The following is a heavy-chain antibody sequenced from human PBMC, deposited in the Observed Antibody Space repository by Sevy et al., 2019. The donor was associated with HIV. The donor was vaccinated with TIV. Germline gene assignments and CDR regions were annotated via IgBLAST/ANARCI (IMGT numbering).Heavy chain of an antibody. CDR1: GGSVSSGTYY. D-gene: IGHD6-6*01. Sequence: SETLSLTCTVSGGSVSSGTYYWSWIRQPPGKGLEWIGYIYYSGSTNYNPSLKSRTTISVDTSKNQFSLRLSSVTAADTAGYYCAREPRSTIAARYFDYWGQGTLVTVSS. J-gene: IGHJ4*02. V-gene: IGHV4-61*01. CDR3: AREPRSTIAARYFDY. CDR2: IYYSGST.